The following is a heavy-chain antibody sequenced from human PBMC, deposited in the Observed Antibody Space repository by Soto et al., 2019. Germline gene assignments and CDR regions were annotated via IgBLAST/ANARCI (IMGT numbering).Heavy chain of an antibody. CDR1: GFTFSRHW. J-gene: IGHJ4*02. CDR2: TKTDGTT. D-gene: IGHD5-12*01. CDR3: AKVWSRGYDIGY. V-gene: IGHV3-74*01. Sequence: EVQLVESGGGSVQPGGSLRLSCAASGFTFSRHWIHWVRQAPGQGLVWVSRTKTDGTTSYADSVRGRFTISRDNAENTLYLQMNSLRAEDTAVYYCAKVWSRGYDIGYWGQGTLVTVSS.